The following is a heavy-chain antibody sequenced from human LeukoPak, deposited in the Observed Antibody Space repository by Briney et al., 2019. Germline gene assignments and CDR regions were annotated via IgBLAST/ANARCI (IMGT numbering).Heavy chain of an antibody. V-gene: IGHV3-74*01. CDR3: ARSHSGSSLVEH. CDR2: INADGSST. J-gene: IGHJ1*01. D-gene: IGHD1-26*01. Sequence: GGSLRLSCAASGFTFSSYWMHWVRQAPGKGLVWVSRINADGSSTTYADSVKGRFTISRDNAKNTLFLQMNSLRAEDTAVYYCARSHSGSSLVEHWGQGTLVTVSS. CDR1: GFTFSSYW.